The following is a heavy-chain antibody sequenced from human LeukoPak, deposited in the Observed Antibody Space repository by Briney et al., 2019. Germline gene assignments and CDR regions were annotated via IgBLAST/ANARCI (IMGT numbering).Heavy chain of an antibody. V-gene: IGHV3-74*01. CDR2: INSDGSST. CDR3: ARGGSYYVFYFDY. CDR1: GFTFSNYW. Sequence: GGSLRLSCAASGFTFSNYWMHWVRQAPGKGLVWVSRINSDGSSTSYADSVKGRFTISRDNAKNTLYLQMNSLRAEDTAVYYCARGGSYYVFYFDYWGQGTLVTVSS. J-gene: IGHJ4*02. D-gene: IGHD1-26*01.